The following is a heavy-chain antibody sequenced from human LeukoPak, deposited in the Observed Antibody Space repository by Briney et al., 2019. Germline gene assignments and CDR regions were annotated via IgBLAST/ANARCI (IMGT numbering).Heavy chain of an antibody. CDR1: GFTFSSYA. V-gene: IGHV3-23*01. Sequence: GGSLRLSCAASGFTFSSYAMSWVRQAPGKGLEWVSAISGSGGSTYYADSVKGRFTISRDNSKNTLYLQMDSLRAEDTAVYYCARAEARSGYYYYYMDVWGKGTTVTVSS. J-gene: IGHJ6*03. D-gene: IGHD3-3*01. CDR3: ARAEARSGYYYYYMDV. CDR2: ISGSGGST.